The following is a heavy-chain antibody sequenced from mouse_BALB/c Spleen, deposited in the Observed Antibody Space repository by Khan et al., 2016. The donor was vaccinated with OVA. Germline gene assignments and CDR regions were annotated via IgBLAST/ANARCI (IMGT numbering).Heavy chain of an antibody. CDR1: GYTFSNYW. CDR2: IFPGNGSI. V-gene: IGHV1-9*01. D-gene: IGHD2-1*01. CDR3: ARYGNYWYFDV. J-gene: IGHJ1*01. Sequence: QVQLQQSGAELMKPGASVKISCKATGYTFSNYWIEWVKQRPGHGLEWIGEIFPGNGSINYNEKFKDKATFTADTSSNIAYMQLSSLTSEDSAVYYCARYGNYWYFDVWGAGTTVTVSS.